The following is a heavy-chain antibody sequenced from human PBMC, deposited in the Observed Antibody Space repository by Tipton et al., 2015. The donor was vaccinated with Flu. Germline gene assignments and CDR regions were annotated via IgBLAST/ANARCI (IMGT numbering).Heavy chain of an antibody. D-gene: IGHD3-3*01. V-gene: IGHV1-69*01. CDR1: GGTLRSYA. Sequence: VQLVQSGAEVKKPGSSVKVSCKASGGTLRSYAISWVRQAPGQGLEWMGGIIPKFPTSNYARKFQDRVTITADESTSTAYMELTSLRSEDTAVYYCAGGIPTSSCYTCYYYAMDVWGPGTTVIVS. CDR2: IIPKFPTS. J-gene: IGHJ6*02. CDR3: AGGIPTSSCYTCYYYAMDV.